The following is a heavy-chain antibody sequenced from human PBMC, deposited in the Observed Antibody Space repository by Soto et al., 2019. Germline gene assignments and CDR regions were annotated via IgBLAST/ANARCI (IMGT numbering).Heavy chain of an antibody. D-gene: IGHD2-15*01. CDR1: GYTFPSYY. Sequence: ASVKVACKASGYTFPSYYMHWVRQAPGQGLEWMGIINPSGGSTSYAQRFQGRVTMTRDTSTSTVYMELSSLRSEDTAVYYCARGYCSGGSCYLYFDYWGQGTLVTVSS. CDR3: ARGYCSGGSCYLYFDY. J-gene: IGHJ4*02. V-gene: IGHV1-46*03. CDR2: INPSGGST.